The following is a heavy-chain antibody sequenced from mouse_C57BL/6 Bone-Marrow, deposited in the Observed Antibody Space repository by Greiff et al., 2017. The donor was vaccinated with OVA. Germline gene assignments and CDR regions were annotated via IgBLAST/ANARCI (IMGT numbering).Heavy chain of an antibody. Sequence: DVKLVESGGGLVQPGGSLKLSCAASGFTFSDYGMAWVRQAPRKGPEWVAFISNLAYSIYYADTVTGRFTISRENAKNTLYLEMSSLRSEDTAMYYCARDWDDYAMDYWGQGTSVTVSS. CDR3: ARDWDDYAMDY. D-gene: IGHD4-1*01. V-gene: IGHV5-15*01. J-gene: IGHJ4*01. CDR2: ISNLAYSI. CDR1: GFTFSDYG.